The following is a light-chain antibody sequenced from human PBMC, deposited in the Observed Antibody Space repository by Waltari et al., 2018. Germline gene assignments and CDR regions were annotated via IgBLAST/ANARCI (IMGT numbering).Light chain of an antibody. CDR1: QSVSSN. V-gene: IGKV3-15*01. J-gene: IGKJ4*01. CDR3: QQYNNWPLT. CDR2: RAS. Sequence: EIVMTQSPATLSVSPGERATLSCRASQSVSSNLAWYQQKPGQAPRLLIYRASTRATDIPARFSGNGSGTEFTLTISSLQSEDFAVYYCQQYNNWPLTFGGGTKVEIK.